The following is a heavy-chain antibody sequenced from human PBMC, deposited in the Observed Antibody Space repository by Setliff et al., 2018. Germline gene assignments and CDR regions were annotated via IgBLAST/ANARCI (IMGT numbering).Heavy chain of an antibody. D-gene: IGHD3-3*01. Sequence: KPSETLSLTCTVSGGSISSSSFYWGWIRQPTGKGLEWIGRMYYSGRTYYNPSLKSRVPISVDKSKNQFSLKLSSATAADTAVYYCARAGPTVTFFRVLVISGWDSWGQGSLVTVSS. CDR1: GGSISSSSFY. V-gene: IGHV4-39*07. CDR3: ARAGPTVTFFRVLVISGWDS. CDR2: MYYSGRT. J-gene: IGHJ4*02.